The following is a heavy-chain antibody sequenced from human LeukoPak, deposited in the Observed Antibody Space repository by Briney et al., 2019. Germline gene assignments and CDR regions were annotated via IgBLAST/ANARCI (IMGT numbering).Heavy chain of an antibody. J-gene: IGHJ4*02. V-gene: IGHV1-8*02. CDR1: GYTFTSYY. CDR3: ARGGVGATGYYFDY. CDR2: MNPNSGNT. D-gene: IGHD1-26*01. Sequence: ASVKVSCKASGYTFTSYYMHWVRQAPGQGLEWMGWMNPNSGNTGYAQKFQGRVTMTRNTSVSTAYMELSSLRSEDTAVYYCARGGVGATGYYFDYWGQGTLVTVSS.